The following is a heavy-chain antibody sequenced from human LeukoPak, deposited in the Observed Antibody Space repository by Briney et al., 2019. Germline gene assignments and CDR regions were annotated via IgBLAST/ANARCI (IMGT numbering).Heavy chain of an antibody. CDR3: AGNYGDYGVPDY. CDR2: IYHSGST. V-gene: IGHV4-30-2*01. Sequence: SQTLSLTCTVSGGSISSGGYYWSWIRQPPGKGLEWIGYIYHSGSTYYNPSLKSRVTISVDRSKNQFSLKLSSVTAADTAVYYCAGNYGDYGVPDYWGQGTLVTVSS. CDR1: GGSISSGGYY. D-gene: IGHD4-17*01. J-gene: IGHJ4*02.